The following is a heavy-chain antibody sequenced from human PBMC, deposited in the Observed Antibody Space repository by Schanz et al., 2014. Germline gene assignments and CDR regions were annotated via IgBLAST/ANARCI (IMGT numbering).Heavy chain of an antibody. V-gene: IGHV1-3*01. CDR3: ARGPSQGYSYGHNIGAYYYGMDV. Sequence: QVQLVQSGAEVKKPGASVKVSCKASGYTFVSYSMHWVRQAPGQGLEWMGWINVGNGNMKYSQKFQGRVTITRDTSASTAYMELTSLRSEDTAVYYCARGPSQGYSYGHNIGAYYYGMDVWGQGTTVTVS. CDR1: GYTFVSYS. D-gene: IGHD5-18*01. J-gene: IGHJ6*02. CDR2: INVGNGNM.